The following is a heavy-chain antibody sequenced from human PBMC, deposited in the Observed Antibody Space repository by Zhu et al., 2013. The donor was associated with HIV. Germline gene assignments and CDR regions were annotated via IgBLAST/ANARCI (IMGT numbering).Heavy chain of an antibody. CDR2: INPNTGGT. CDR1: GYPFSGFY. Sequence: QVQLVQSGAEVKKPGASVKVSCKASGYPFSGFYMHWVRQAPGQGLEWMGWINPNTGGTNYAQKFQGRVTMTRDTSISTAYMELSRLRSDDTAVYYCARGGTWIQLWLPFDYWGQGTLVHRLL. V-gene: IGHV1-2*02. CDR3: ARGGTWIQLWLPFDY. J-gene: IGHJ4*02. D-gene: IGHD5-18*01.